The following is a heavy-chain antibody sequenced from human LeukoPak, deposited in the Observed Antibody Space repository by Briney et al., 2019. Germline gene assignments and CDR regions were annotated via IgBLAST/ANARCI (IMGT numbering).Heavy chain of an antibody. CDR1: GYTFTSYG. D-gene: IGHD6-19*01. J-gene: IGHJ6*02. Sequence: ASVKVSCKASGYTFTSYGISWVRQAPGQGLEWMGWISAYNGNTNYAQKLQGRVTMTTDTSTSTAYMELRSLRSDDTAMYYCARDLHSSGWSNHYGMDVWGQGTTVTVSS. CDR2: ISAYNGNT. V-gene: IGHV1-18*01. CDR3: ARDLHSSGWSNHYGMDV.